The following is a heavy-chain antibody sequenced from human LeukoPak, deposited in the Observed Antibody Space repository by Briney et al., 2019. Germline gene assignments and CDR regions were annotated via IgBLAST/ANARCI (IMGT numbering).Heavy chain of an antibody. D-gene: IGHD3-10*01. CDR2: IYTSGST. Sequence: SETLSLTCTVSGGSISSGSYYWSWIRQPAGKGLEWIGRIYTSGSTNYNPSLKSRVTISVDTSMNQFSLKLSSVTAADTAVYYCARETRITMVRGVILPYYYYYMDVWGKGTTATISS. CDR1: GGSISSGSYY. V-gene: IGHV4-61*02. J-gene: IGHJ6*03. CDR3: ARETRITMVRGVILPYYYYYMDV.